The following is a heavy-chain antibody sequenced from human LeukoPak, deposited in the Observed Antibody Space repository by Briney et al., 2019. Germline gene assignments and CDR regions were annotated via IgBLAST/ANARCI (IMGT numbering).Heavy chain of an antibody. Sequence: WVSYISSSSSTIYYADSVKGRFTISRDNAKNSLYLQMNSLRAEDTAVYYCASIRPVATRNYWGQGTLVTVSS. CDR3: ASIRPVATRNY. J-gene: IGHJ4*02. D-gene: IGHD5-12*01. CDR2: ISSSSSTI. V-gene: IGHV3-48*01.